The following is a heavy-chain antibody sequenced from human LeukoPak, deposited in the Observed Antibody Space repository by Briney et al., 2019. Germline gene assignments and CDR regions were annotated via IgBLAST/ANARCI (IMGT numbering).Heavy chain of an antibody. J-gene: IGHJ4*02. CDR2: ISGSGGST. CDR3: AKNLYGDYYFDY. Sequence: GGSLRLSCAASGFTFSSYAMSWVRQAPGKGLEWVSAISGSGGSTYYADSVKGRFTISRDNSKNTLYLQMNSLRAENTAVYYCAKNLYGDYYFDYWGQGTLVTVSS. CDR1: GFTFSSYA. V-gene: IGHV3-23*01. D-gene: IGHD4-17*01.